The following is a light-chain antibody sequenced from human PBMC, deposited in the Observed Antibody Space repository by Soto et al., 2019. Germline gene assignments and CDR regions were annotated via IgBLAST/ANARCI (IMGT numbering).Light chain of an antibody. CDR2: AAS. J-gene: IGKJ4*01. CDR1: QGISSY. CDR3: QQFNSPLT. Sequence: IQLTQSPSSLSASIGDRVTITCRASQGISSYLAWYQQKPGKAPKLLIYAASTLQSGVPSRFSGGGSGTDFTLTISSLQPEDFATYYWQQFNSPLTFGGGTKVEIK. V-gene: IGKV1-9*01.